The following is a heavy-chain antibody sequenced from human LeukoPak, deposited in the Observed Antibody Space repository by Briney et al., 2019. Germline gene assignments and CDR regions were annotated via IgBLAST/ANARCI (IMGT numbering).Heavy chain of an antibody. D-gene: IGHD6-13*01. CDR3: ARGGRWKLSSWALTPHDY. CDR1: GYTFTGYY. Sequence: GASVKVSCKASGYTFTGYYMHWVRQAPGQGLEWMGWINPNSGGTNYAQKFQGRVTMTRDTSISTAYMELSRLRSDDTAVYYCARGGRWKLSSWALTPHDYWGQGTLVTVSS. CDR2: INPNSGGT. J-gene: IGHJ4*02. V-gene: IGHV1-2*02.